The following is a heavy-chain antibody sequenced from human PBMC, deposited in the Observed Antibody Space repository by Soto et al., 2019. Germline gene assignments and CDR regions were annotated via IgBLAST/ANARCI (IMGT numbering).Heavy chain of an antibody. V-gene: IGHV4-39*01. J-gene: IGHJ4*02. Sequence: QLQLQESGPGLVKPSETLSLTCTVSGGSISSRSCYWGWIRQPPGKGMEWIWGIYYSGRTYYNPSLKSLVTIAVDTSKNQFSLKLSSVTASDTAVYYCARSRTTVVTLDYWGQGTLVTVSS. CDR2: IYYSGRT. D-gene: IGHD4-17*01. CDR1: GGSISSRSCY. CDR3: ARSRTTVVTLDY.